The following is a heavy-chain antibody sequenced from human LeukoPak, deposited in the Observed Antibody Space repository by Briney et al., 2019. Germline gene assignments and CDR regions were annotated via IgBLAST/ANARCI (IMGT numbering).Heavy chain of an antibody. V-gene: IGHV4-39*01. CDR2: IYYSGST. Sequence: KPSETLSLTCTVSGGSISSSSYYWGWIRQPPGKGLEWTGSIYYSGSTYYNPSLKSRVTISVDTSKNQFSLKLSSVTAADTAVYYCARRLGDYDFWSGPDWYFDLWGRGTLVTVSS. CDR3: ARRLGDYDFWSGPDWYFDL. CDR1: GGSISSSSYY. D-gene: IGHD3-3*01. J-gene: IGHJ2*01.